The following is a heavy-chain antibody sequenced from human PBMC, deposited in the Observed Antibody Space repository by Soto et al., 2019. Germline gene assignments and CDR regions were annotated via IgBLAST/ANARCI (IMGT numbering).Heavy chain of an antibody. CDR2: IDWDDDK. Sequence: SGPTLVNPTQTLTLTCTFSGFSLSTSGMCVSWIRQPPGKALEWLALIDWDDDKYYSTSLKTRLTISKDTSKNQVVLTMTNMDPVDTATYYCARILYYDSSGLLRGEAFDIWGQGTMVTVSS. V-gene: IGHV2-70*01. CDR1: GFSLSTSGMC. D-gene: IGHD3-22*01. J-gene: IGHJ3*02. CDR3: ARILYYDSSGLLRGEAFDI.